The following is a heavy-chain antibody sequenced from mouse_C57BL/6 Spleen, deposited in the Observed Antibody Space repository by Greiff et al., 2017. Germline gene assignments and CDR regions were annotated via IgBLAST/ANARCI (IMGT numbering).Heavy chain of an antibody. CDR2: IYPGSGDT. D-gene: IGHD1-1*01. Sequence: VKLVESGPELVKPGASVKISCKASGYAFSSSWMNWVKQRPGKGLEWIGRIYPGSGDTNYNGKFKGKATLTADKSSSTAYMQLSSLTSEDSAVYFCASPSYGSSLGYFGGWGTGTTVTVSS. V-gene: IGHV1-82*01. CDR1: GYAFSSSW. CDR3: ASPSYGSSLGYFGG. J-gene: IGHJ1*03.